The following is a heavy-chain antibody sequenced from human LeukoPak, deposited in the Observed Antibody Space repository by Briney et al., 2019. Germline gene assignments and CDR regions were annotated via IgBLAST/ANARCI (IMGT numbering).Heavy chain of an antibody. J-gene: IGHJ4*02. Sequence: SETLSLTCTVSGYSISSGYYWGWIRQPPGKGLEWIGSIYHSGSTYYNPSLKSRVTISVDTSKNQFSLKLSSVTAADTAVYYCARPSSGYLDYWGQGTLVTVSS. CDR1: GYSISSGYY. D-gene: IGHD6-19*01. CDR2: IYHSGST. CDR3: ARPSSGYLDY. V-gene: IGHV4-38-2*02.